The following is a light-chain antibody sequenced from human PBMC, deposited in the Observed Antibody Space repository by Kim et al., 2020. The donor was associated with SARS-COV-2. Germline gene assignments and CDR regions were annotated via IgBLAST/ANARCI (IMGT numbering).Light chain of an antibody. CDR2: GNT. Sequence: QRVTISCTGSSANIGAGYDVHWYQQLPGTAPKLLIYGNTNRPSGVPDRFSGSKAGTAASLAITGLQAEDEADYYCQSYDSSLSGYVFGTGTKVTVL. CDR1: SANIGAGYD. J-gene: IGLJ1*01. CDR3: QSYDSSLSGYV. V-gene: IGLV1-40*01.